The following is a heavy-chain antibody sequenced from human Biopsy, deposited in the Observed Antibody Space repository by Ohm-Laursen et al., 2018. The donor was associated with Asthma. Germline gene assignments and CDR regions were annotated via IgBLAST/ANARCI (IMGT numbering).Heavy chain of an antibody. CDR2: ISYDGGNK. V-gene: IGHV3-30*03. D-gene: IGHD4-23*01. CDR1: EFTFSAYW. CDR3: ARTHERWTSIQDDALDI. J-gene: IGHJ3*02. Sequence: SSLRLSCSASEFTFSAYWMSWVRQAPGKGLEWVAVISYDGGNKFYGDSVKGRFTLSRDNSRNTLYLQMNSLRVEDTAIYYCARTHERWTSIQDDALDIWGQGTMVIVSS.